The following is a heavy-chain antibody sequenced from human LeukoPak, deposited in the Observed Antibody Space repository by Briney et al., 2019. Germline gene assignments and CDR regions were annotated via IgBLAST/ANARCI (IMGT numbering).Heavy chain of an antibody. CDR2: INGDGSTT. D-gene: IGHD3-22*01. CDR1: EFTFRSYR. V-gene: IGHV3-74*01. Sequence: GGPLRLSCAASEFTFRSYRMHWVRQPPGKGLVWVSRINGDGSTTSNADSVKGRFTISRDNAKNTLYLQMNSLRAEDTAVYYCARDLGYYDSSGYTYYSYGMDVWGQGTTVTVSS. CDR3: ARDLGYYDSSGYTYYSYGMDV. J-gene: IGHJ6*02.